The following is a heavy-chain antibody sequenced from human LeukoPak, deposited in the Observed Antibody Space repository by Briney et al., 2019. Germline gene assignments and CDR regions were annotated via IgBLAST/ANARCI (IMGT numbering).Heavy chain of an antibody. CDR1: GFTFSRFN. CDR3: AKGGGWLYYFDY. D-gene: IGHD4-23*01. J-gene: IGHJ4*02. V-gene: IGHV3-23*01. Sequence: PGGSLRLSCAASGFTFSRFNMNWVRQAPGKGLEWVSGISGSDSSTYYADFVKGRFIISRDNSKNTLYLQMNSLRADDTAVYYCAKGGGWLYYFDYWGQGTLVTVSS. CDR2: ISGSDSST.